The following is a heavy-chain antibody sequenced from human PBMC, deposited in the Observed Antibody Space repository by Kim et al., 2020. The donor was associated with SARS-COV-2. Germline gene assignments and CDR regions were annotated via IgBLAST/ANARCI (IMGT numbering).Heavy chain of an antibody. CDR1: GFSISRSW. CDR2: IKEDGSVQ. D-gene: IGHD3-16*01. Sequence: ESLRLSCVASGFSISRSWMSWVRQAPGKGPEWVANIKEDGSVQSYDDSVEGRFTISRDNAKNSVYLQMSSLRVEDTAVYYCVRNYDWGQGVLVTVSS. CDR3: VRNYD. J-gene: IGHJ4*02. V-gene: IGHV3-7*01.